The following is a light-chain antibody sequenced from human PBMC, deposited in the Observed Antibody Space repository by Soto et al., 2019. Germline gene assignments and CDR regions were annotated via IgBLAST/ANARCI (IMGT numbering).Light chain of an antibody. V-gene: IGKV1-5*03. CDR3: QQYNGYWT. J-gene: IGKJ1*01. CDR2: EAS. Sequence: DIQMTQSPCTLSASVGDRVTITCRASQSISDSLAWYQQKPGKAPKLLIYEASTLKSGVPSRFSGSRSGTEYTLTISSLQPDDFAIYYCQQYNGYWTFGQGTKVEIK. CDR1: QSISDS.